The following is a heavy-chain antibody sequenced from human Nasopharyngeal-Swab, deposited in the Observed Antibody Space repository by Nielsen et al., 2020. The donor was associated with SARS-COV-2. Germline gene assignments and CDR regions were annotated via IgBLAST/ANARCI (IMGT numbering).Heavy chain of an antibody. CDR1: GYTLTELS. Sequence: ASVKVSCKDSGYTLTELSMHWGRQAPGKGLEWMGGFDPEDGETIYAQKFQGRVTMTEDTSTDTAYMELSSLRSEDAAVYYCASLRDPRYYGSGRHQDPWGQGTLVTVSS. D-gene: IGHD3-10*01. V-gene: IGHV1-24*01. CDR3: ASLRDPRYYGSGRHQDP. CDR2: FDPEDGET. J-gene: IGHJ5*02.